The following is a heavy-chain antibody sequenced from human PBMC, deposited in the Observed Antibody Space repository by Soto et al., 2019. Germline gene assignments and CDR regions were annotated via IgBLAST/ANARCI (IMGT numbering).Heavy chain of an antibody. D-gene: IGHD2-21*02. Sequence: QVHLVQSGAEVKKSGSSVRVSCTASGGTFSNDAISWVRQAPGQGLEWLGRVIPFFGTPDYSQSFQGRLTITADESTCTAYLDLRSLRSDDTAVYYCAREVVTETTLGYFDSWGQGTLVTVSS. CDR3: AREVVTETTLGYFDS. CDR2: VIPFFGTP. J-gene: IGHJ4*02. CDR1: GGTFSNDA. V-gene: IGHV1-69*01.